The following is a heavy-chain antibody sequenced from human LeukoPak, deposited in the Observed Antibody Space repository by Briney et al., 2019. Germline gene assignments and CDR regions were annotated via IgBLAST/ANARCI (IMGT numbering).Heavy chain of an antibody. CDR3: ARARGRWNQFDY. J-gene: IGHJ4*02. CDR1: DGSITSYY. D-gene: IGHD1-14*01. V-gene: IGHV4-59*01. CDR2: IYYGENT. Sequence: KPSETLSLTCTVSDGSITSYYWSWIRQPPGKGLEWIGYIYYGENTNYNPSLKSRVTISVDTSKKQLSLKLTSVTAADTAVYYCARARGRWNQFDYWGQGALVTVSS.